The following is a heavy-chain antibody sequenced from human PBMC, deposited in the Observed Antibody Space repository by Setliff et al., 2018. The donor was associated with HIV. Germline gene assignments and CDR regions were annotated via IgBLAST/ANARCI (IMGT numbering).Heavy chain of an antibody. Sequence: KASETLSLTCTVSGDSLKSANYFWTWIRQHPGKGLEWIGNIFNNGNTNYNPSLRSRADIFLDTSKNQFSLRLSSVSAADTAVYYCARGGKSHLGVFIPDSNRFDPWGQGTLVTVSS. CDR3: ARGGKSHLGVFIPDSNRFDP. CDR1: GDSLKSANYF. V-gene: IGHV4-31*03. D-gene: IGHD3-3*01. CDR2: IFNNGNT. J-gene: IGHJ5*02.